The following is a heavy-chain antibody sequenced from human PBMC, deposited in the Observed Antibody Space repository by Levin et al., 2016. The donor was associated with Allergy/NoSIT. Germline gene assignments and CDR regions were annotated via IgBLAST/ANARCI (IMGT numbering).Heavy chain of an antibody. V-gene: IGHV1-18*01. D-gene: IGHD2-15*01. J-gene: IGHJ6*02. CDR2: ISAYNGNT. Sequence: WVRQAPGQGLEWMGWISAYNGNTNYAQKLQGRVTMTTDTSTSTAYMELRSLRSDDTAVYYCARDPNFSCSGGSCYGFYYYGMDVWGQGTTVTVSS. CDR3: ARDPNFSCSGGSCYGFYYYGMDV.